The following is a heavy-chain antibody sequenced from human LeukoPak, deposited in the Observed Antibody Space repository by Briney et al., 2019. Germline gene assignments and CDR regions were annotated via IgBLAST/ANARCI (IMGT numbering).Heavy chain of an antibody. V-gene: IGHV4-59*01. CDR3: ARGALVAAYYIDD. Sequence: SETLSLTRIVSGGSIRSYYWSWIRPPPGRGLEWIGYIYYSGSTNYNPSLKSRVGISVDTYKKQISLKLSSVTAADTAVYYWARGALVAAYYIDDWGQGTLVTVSS. D-gene: IGHD6-19*01. CDR2: IYYSGST. J-gene: IGHJ4*01. CDR1: GGSIRSYY.